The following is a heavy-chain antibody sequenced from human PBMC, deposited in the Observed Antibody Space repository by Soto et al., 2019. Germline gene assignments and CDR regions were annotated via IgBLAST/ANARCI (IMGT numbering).Heavy chain of an antibody. J-gene: IGHJ4*02. V-gene: IGHV3-23*01. CDR2: ISGNSGST. Sequence: EVQLLEPGGGLVPPGGSLRLSCAASGFSFSSYAMSWVRQPPGKGLEWVSSISGNSGSTYYADSGKGRFTISRDNSKNTLFLEMNSLRAEDTAVYYCAKDTVVVPAAGGGFDYWGQGALVTVSS. D-gene: IGHD2-2*01. CDR3: AKDTVVVPAAGGGFDY. CDR1: GFSFSSYA.